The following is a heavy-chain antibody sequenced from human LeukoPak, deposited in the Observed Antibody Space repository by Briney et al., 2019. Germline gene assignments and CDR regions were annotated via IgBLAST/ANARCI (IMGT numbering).Heavy chain of an antibody. D-gene: IGHD2-2*03. CDR1: GGSVSSGSYY. CDR3: ARHGSTDYFDY. J-gene: IGHJ4*02. V-gene: IGHV4-39*01. Sequence: SETLSLTCTVSGGSVSSGSYYWGWLRQPPGKGLEWLGRIYYSGSTFYNPSLKSRVTISVDTPKNQLSLRLSSVTAADTAVYYCARHGSTDYFDYWGQGTLVTVSS. CDR2: IYYSGST.